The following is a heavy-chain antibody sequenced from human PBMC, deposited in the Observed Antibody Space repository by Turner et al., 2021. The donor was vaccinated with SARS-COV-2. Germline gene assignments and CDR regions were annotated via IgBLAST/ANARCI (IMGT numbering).Heavy chain of an antibody. CDR1: GGTFSSYP. V-gene: IGHV1-69*01. Sequence: QVQLVQSGAEVKKPGSSVKVSCKPSGGTFSSYPISWVRQAPGQGLEWMGGIIPIFATANYAQKFQGRVTITADESTSTAYMELSSLRSEDTAVYYCARDLGYSGYGASPYFDYWGQGTLVTVSS. CDR2: IIPIFATA. D-gene: IGHD5-12*01. J-gene: IGHJ4*02. CDR3: ARDLGYSGYGASPYFDY.